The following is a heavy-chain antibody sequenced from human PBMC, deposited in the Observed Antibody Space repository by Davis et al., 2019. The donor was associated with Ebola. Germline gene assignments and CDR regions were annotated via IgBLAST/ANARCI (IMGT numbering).Heavy chain of an antibody. J-gene: IGHJ5*02. D-gene: IGHD6-25*01. Sequence: MPSETLSLTCAVSGGSISSSNWWSWVRQPPGKGLEWIGEIYHSGSTNYNPSLKSRVTISVDTSKNQFSLKLSSVTAADTAVYYCARLGVSAASPFDPWGQGTLVTVSS. CDR3: ARLGVSAASPFDP. CDR2: IYHSGST. CDR1: GGSISSSNW. V-gene: IGHV4-4*02.